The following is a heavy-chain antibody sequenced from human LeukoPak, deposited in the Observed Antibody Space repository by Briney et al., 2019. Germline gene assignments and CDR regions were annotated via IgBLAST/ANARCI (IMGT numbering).Heavy chain of an antibody. D-gene: IGHD2-2*01. CDR1: RFTFGTYW. CDR3: AGYCSSASCYRGSYYGMDV. J-gene: IGHJ6*02. CDR2: IKQDGTER. V-gene: IGHV3-7*01. Sequence: GGSLRLSCAASRFTFGTYWMSWVRQAPGKGLEWVANIKQDGTERFYADSVEGRFTISRDKAKNSLYLQMNSLRAEDTAVYYCAGYCSSASCYRGSYYGMDVWGQGTTVTVSS.